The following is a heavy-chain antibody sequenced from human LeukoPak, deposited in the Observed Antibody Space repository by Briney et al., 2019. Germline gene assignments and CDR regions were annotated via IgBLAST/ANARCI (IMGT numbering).Heavy chain of an antibody. CDR1: GFTFSSYW. D-gene: IGHD3-22*01. Sequence: GGSLRLSCAASGFTFSSYWMSWVRQAPGKGLEWMANIKQDGSEKYYVDSVKGRFTISRDNAKNSLYLQMTSLTAADTAVYFCANHRIVVGAFDIWGQGTMVTVSS. CDR3: ANHRIVVGAFDI. V-gene: IGHV3-7*03. CDR2: IKQDGSEK. J-gene: IGHJ3*02.